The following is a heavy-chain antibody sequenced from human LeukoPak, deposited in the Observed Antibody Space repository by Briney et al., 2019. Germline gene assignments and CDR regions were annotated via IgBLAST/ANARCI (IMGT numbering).Heavy chain of an antibody. Sequence: SETLSLTCTVSGASMNSYYWSWIRQPPGKGLEWIGYIYYSGSTNYNPSLKSRATISVDTSKNQFSLKLSSVTAADTAVYYCARGTRIAVAAFDIWGQGTMVTVSS. J-gene: IGHJ3*02. CDR2: IYYSGST. V-gene: IGHV4-59*01. CDR1: GASMNSYY. D-gene: IGHD6-19*01. CDR3: ARGTRIAVAAFDI.